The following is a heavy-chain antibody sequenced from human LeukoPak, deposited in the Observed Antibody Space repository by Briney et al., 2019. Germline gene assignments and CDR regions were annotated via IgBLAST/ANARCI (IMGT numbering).Heavy chain of an antibody. Sequence: ASVKVSCKASGYTFTGYYMHWVRQARGQGLEWMGWINPNSGGTNYAQKFQGWVTMTRDTSISTAYMELSRLRSDDTAVYYCARAGSPYGSGSYRYYYGMDVWGKGTTVTVSS. J-gene: IGHJ6*04. V-gene: IGHV1-2*04. CDR2: INPNSGGT. CDR3: ARAGSPYGSGSYRYYYGMDV. D-gene: IGHD3-10*01. CDR1: GYTFTGYY.